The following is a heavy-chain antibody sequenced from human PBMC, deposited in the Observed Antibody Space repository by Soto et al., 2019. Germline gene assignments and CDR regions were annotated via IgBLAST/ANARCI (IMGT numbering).Heavy chain of an antibody. D-gene: IGHD1-26*01. Sequence: QVQLVQSGAVVKKPGASVKVSCKASGYTFTRYGITWVRQAPGQGLEWMGWISADNAKTKYAQKIQGRVTMTTDTSTSTAYVELRSLRSDDTAVYYCARLISGTYSDWFDSWGQGTLVTVSS. V-gene: IGHV1-18*04. CDR2: ISADNAKT. J-gene: IGHJ5*01. CDR1: GYTFTRYG. CDR3: ARLISGTYSDWFDS.